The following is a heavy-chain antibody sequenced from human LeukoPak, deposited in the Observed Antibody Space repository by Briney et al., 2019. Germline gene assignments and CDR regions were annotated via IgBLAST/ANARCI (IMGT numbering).Heavy chain of an antibody. J-gene: IGHJ3*02. CDR2: IIPIFGTA. Sequence: ASVKVSCKASGGTFSSYAISWVRQAPGQRLEWMGGIIPIFGTANYAQKFQGRVTITADESTSTAYMELSSLRSEDTAVYYCARRWNRQPFDIWGQGTMVTVSS. CDR1: GGTFSSYA. CDR3: ARRWNRQPFDI. D-gene: IGHD1-1*01. V-gene: IGHV1-69*13.